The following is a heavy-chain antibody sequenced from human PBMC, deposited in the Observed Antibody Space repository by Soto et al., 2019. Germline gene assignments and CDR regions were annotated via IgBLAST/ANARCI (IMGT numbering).Heavy chain of an antibody. V-gene: IGHV5-51*01. J-gene: IGHJ6*02. Sequence: PGESLKISCKASGYDFRKNWIVCVRQMPGKGLEWMGTIFPGDSATRYNPSFQGQVTISAGTSIGTAYLQWRSLKTSDTAMYYCARRGEYCLDSSYYALDAWGQGTTVPVSS. CDR3: ARRGEYCLDSSYYALDA. CDR2: IFPGDSAT. CDR1: GYDFRKNW. D-gene: IGHD3-22*01.